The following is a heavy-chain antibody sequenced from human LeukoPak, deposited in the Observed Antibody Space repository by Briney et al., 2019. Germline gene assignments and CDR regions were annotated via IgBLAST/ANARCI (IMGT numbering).Heavy chain of an antibody. D-gene: IGHD2-15*01. CDR1: GFTFSSYA. J-gene: IGHJ5*02. CDR2: ISYDGSNK. Sequence: PGGSLRLSCAASGFTFSSYAMHWVRQAPGKGLEWVAVISYDGSNKYYADSVKGRFTISRDNSKNTLYLQMNSLRAEDTAAYYCARGTGRDIPGGDWFDPWGQGTLVTVSS. CDR3: ARGTGRDIPGGDWFDP. V-gene: IGHV3-30-3*01.